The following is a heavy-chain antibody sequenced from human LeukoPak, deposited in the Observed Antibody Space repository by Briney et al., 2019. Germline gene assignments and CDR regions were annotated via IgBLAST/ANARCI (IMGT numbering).Heavy chain of an antibody. CDR2: INPNSGGT. V-gene: IGHV1-2*02. CDR3: ARIGRATVVKGAFDI. D-gene: IGHD4-23*01. CDR1: GYTFTDYY. J-gene: IGHJ3*02. Sequence: ASVKVSCKASGYTFTDYYMHWVRQAPGQGLEWMGWINPNSGGTNYAQKLQGRVTMTTDTSTSTAYMELRSLRSDDTAVYYCARIGRATVVKGAFDIWGQGTMVTVSS.